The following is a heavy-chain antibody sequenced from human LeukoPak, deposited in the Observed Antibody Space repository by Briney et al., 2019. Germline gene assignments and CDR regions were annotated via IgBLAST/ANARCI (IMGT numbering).Heavy chain of an antibody. CDR2: INWNGGST. J-gene: IGHJ4*02. CDR1: GFTFDDYG. Sequence: GGSLRLSCAASGFTFDDYGMSWVRQAPGKGLEWVSGINWNGGSTAYADSVKGRFTISRDNAKNSLFLQVNSLRAEDTALYYCVKSSYDSSGISPLGDFDYWGQGTLVTVSS. D-gene: IGHD3-22*01. V-gene: IGHV3-20*04. CDR3: VKSSYDSSGISPLGDFDY.